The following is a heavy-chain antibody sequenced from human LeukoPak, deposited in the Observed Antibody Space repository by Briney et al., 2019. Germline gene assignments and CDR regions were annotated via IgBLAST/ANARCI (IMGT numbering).Heavy chain of an antibody. CDR3: ASETMVRGVIWPFDY. V-gene: IGHV1-2*02. CDR2: INPNSGGT. J-gene: IGHJ4*02. D-gene: IGHD3-10*01. Sequence: ASVKVSCKASGYTFTGYYMHWVPQAPGQGLEWMGWINPNSGGTNYAQKFQGRVTMTRDTSISTAYMELSRLRSDDTAVYYCASETMVRGVIWPFDYWGQGTLVTVSS. CDR1: GYTFTGYY.